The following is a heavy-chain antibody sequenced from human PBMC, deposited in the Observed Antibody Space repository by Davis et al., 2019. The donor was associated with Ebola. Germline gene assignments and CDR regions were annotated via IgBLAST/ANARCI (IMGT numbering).Heavy chain of an antibody. Sequence: GESLKISCAASGFTVSSNYMTWVRQAPGKGLEWVSAISGSGGSTYYADSVKGRFTISRDNSKNTLYLQMNSLRAEDTAVYYCAKDGSGEQLKAWGQGTLVTVSS. J-gene: IGHJ5*02. D-gene: IGHD1-26*01. V-gene: IGHV3-23*01. CDR1: GFTVSSNY. CDR3: AKDGSGEQLKA. CDR2: ISGSGGST.